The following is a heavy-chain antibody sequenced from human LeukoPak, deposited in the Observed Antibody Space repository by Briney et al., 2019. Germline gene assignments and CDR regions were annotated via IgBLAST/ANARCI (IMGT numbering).Heavy chain of an antibody. D-gene: IGHD2-21*01. CDR1: GASVSSNSVA. CDR2: TYYLSKWYN. Sequence: QTLSLTCAVSGASVSSNSVAWSWIRQSPSRGLEWLGRTYYLSKWYNEYAVFAKSRISINADTSSNQFFLQLNSVTTEDTALYFRARGHHSGRHFDLWGHGTLVTVSS. J-gene: IGHJ2*01. CDR3: ARGHHSGRHFDL. V-gene: IGHV6-1*01.